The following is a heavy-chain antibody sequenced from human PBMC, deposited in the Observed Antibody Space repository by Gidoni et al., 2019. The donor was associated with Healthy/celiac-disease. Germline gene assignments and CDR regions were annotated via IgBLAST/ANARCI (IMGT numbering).Heavy chain of an antibody. V-gene: IGHV3-9*01. J-gene: IGHJ6*02. CDR3: ARTKRRSSPTGMDV. Sequence: EVQLVESGGGLVQPGRSLRLSCAASGFPFDDYAMHWVRQAPGKGLEWVSGISWNSGSIGYADSVKGRFTISRDNAKNSLYLQMNSLRAEDTALYYCARTKRRSSPTGMDVWGQGTTVTVSS. CDR1: GFPFDDYA. CDR2: ISWNSGSI. D-gene: IGHD6-6*01.